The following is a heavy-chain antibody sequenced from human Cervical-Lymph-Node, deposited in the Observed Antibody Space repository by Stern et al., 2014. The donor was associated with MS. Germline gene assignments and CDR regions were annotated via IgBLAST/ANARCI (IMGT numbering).Heavy chain of an antibody. CDR2: IRSKKDGGTT. CDR1: GFSFTDAW. CDR3: TYGKHLLHNRRSTSADYFQA. Sequence: EDQLVESGGGLVKPGGSLRLSCAASGFSFTDAWMSWVRQAPGKGLEWVGRIRSKKDGGTTEYSAPVKGRFIISRDDSKDMVSLEMTSLKNEDTGVYFCTYGKHLLHNRRSTSADYFQAWGQGTLVTVSS. V-gene: IGHV3-15*01. J-gene: IGHJ1*01. D-gene: IGHD2-2*01.